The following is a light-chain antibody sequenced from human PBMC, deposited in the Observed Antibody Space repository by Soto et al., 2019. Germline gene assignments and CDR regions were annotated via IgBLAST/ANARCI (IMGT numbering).Light chain of an antibody. J-gene: IGKJ5*01. CDR2: DSS. Sequence: LLPQYPATLSLSPGERAPLSCGASQSVSSYLAWYQQKPGLAPRLVIYDSSIRATGIPDRFSGSGSGTDFTLTISRLEPEDFAMYFCQQYGNSPQITFGQGTRLEIK. CDR3: QQYGNSPQIT. V-gene: IGKV3D-20*01. CDR1: QSVSSY.